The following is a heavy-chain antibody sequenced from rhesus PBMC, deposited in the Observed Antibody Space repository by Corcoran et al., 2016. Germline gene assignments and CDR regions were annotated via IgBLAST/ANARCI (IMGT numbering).Heavy chain of an antibody. D-gene: IGHD2-21*01. J-gene: IGHJ4*01. CDR1: GYIFTSYV. Sequence: QEQLVQSGAEVKKPGASVKVSCKASGYIFTSYVISWLRQAPGQGFEWMGGIHPGYGSQTYAQKFQGRVTFTADMSTSTVYMELSSLRSEDMAVYYCAAVEVEYCTGSGCYWNYFDYWGQGVLVTVSS. CDR3: AAVEVEYCTGSGCYWNYFDY. V-gene: IGHV1-70*01. CDR2: IHPGYGSQ.